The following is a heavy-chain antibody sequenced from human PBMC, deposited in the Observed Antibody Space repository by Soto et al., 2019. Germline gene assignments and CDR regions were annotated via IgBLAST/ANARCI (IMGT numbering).Heavy chain of an antibody. D-gene: IGHD2-15*01. Sequence: ASVKVSCKASGGTFSSYAISWVRQAPGQGLEWMGGINPIFGTANYAQKFQGRVTITADESTSTAYMELSRLRSDDTAVYYCARGVVVVVAATPVDYYYYYMDVWGKGTTVTVSS. CDR2: INPIFGTA. CDR1: GGTFSSYA. CDR3: ARGVVVVVAATPVDYYYYYMDV. J-gene: IGHJ6*03. V-gene: IGHV1-69*13.